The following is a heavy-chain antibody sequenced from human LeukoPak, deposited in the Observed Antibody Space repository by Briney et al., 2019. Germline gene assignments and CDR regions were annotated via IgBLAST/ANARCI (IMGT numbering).Heavy chain of an antibody. CDR2: ISSSSSTI. CDR3: ARFKSSAWTSLYYFDS. J-gene: IGHJ4*02. V-gene: IGHV3-48*04. Sequence: AGGSLRLSCAASGFTLSSYSMNWVRQAPGEGLEWVSYISSSSSTIYYADSVKGRFTISRDNAKNSLYLQMNSLRAEDTAVYYCARFKSSAWTSLYYFDSWGQGTLVNVSS. CDR1: GFTLSSYS. D-gene: IGHD3/OR15-3a*01.